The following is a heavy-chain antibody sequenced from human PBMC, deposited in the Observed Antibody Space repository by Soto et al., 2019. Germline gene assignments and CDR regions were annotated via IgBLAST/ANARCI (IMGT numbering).Heavy chain of an antibody. D-gene: IGHD1-26*01. V-gene: IGHV3-48*01. CDR3: ARDRYSGSYYVSDAFDI. CDR1: GFTFSSYS. CDR2: ISSSSSTI. J-gene: IGHJ3*02. Sequence: EVQLVESGGGLVQPGGSLRLSCAASGFTFSSYSMNWVRQAPGKGLEWVSYISSSSSTIYYADSVKGRFTISRDNAKNSLYRQMNSLRAEDTAVYYCARDRYSGSYYVSDAFDIWGQGTMVTVSS.